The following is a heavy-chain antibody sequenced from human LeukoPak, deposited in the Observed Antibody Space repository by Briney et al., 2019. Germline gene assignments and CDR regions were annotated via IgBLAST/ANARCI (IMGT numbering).Heavy chain of an antibody. V-gene: IGHV3-30*18. CDR2: ISYDGSNK. CDR1: GFTFSSYG. D-gene: IGHD3-22*01. CDR3: AKDLGGYYYDSSLFDY. Sequence: PGGSLRLSCAASGFTFSSYGMHWVRQAPGKGLEWVAVISYDGSNKYYADSVKGRFTISRDNSKNTLYLQMNSLRAEDTAVYYCAKDLGGYYYDSSLFDYWGQGTLVTVSS. J-gene: IGHJ4*02.